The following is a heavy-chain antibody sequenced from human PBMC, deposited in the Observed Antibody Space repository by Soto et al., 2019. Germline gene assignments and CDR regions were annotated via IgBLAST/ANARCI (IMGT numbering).Heavy chain of an antibody. CDR2: ISGSGGST. Sequence: EVQLLESGGGLVQPGGSLRLSCAASGFTFNSYAMSWVRQAPGKGLEWVSTISGSGGSTYNADSVKGRFTISRDNSKNTLYLQMSSLRAEDTAVYYCAKGGPSYYDFWSCYHTDYWGQGTLVTVSS. CDR3: AKGGPSYYDFWSCYHTDY. D-gene: IGHD3-3*01. CDR1: GFTFNSYA. J-gene: IGHJ4*02. V-gene: IGHV3-23*01.